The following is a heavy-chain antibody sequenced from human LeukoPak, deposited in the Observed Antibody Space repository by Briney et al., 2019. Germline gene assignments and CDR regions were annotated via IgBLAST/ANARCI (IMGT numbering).Heavy chain of an antibody. CDR3: AKDGQYSSSSPYYFDY. CDR1: GFIFSSYG. J-gene: IGHJ4*02. V-gene: IGHV3-23*01. CDR2: ISGSGSGGST. D-gene: IGHD6-6*01. Sequence: GGSLRLSCAASGFIFSSYGMTWVRQAPGKGLEWVSAISGSGSGGSTYYADSVKGRFTISRDNSKNTLYLQMNSLRAEDTAVYYCAKDGQYSSSSPYYFDYWGQGTLVTVSS.